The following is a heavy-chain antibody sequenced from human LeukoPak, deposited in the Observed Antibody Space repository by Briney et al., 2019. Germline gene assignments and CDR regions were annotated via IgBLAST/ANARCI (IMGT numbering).Heavy chain of an antibody. V-gene: IGHV1-58*02. CDR1: GYTFTGYY. J-gene: IGHJ4*02. Sequence: GASVKVSCKASGYTFTGYYMHWVRQAPGQGLEWIGWIVVGSGNTNYAQKFQERVTITRDMSTSTAYMELSSLRSEDTAVYYCAAVTLGGWLPAYLHDYWGQGTLVTVSS. CDR3: AAVTLGGWLPAYLHDY. D-gene: IGHD5-12*01. CDR2: IVVGSGNT.